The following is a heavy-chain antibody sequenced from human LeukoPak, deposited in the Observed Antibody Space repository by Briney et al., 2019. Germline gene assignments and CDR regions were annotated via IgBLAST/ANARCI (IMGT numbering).Heavy chain of an antibody. J-gene: IGHJ4*02. CDR3: AREEVGATGDY. CDR1: GFTFSSYS. D-gene: IGHD1-26*01. Sequence: GGSLRLSCAASGFTFSSYSMNWVRQAPGKGLEWVSSISSSSSYIYYADSVKGRFAISRDNATNSLYLQMNSLRAEDTAVYYCAREEVGATGDYWGQGTLVTVSS. CDR2: ISSSSSYI. V-gene: IGHV3-21*01.